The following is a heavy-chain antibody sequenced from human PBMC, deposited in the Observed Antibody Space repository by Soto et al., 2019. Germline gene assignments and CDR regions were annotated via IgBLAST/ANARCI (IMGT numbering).Heavy chain of an antibody. CDR3: SRGGIVVEVAASGGMDV. J-gene: IGHJ6*02. Sequence: QVQLVQSGAEVKKPGASVKVSCKASGYTFTSYDINWVRQATGQGLEWMGWMNPNSGNTGYAQKFQGRVTMTRNTSISTAYMELSSLRSEDTAVYYCSRGGIVVEVAASGGMDVWGQGTTVTVSS. V-gene: IGHV1-8*01. CDR2: MNPNSGNT. D-gene: IGHD2-15*01. CDR1: GYTFTSYD.